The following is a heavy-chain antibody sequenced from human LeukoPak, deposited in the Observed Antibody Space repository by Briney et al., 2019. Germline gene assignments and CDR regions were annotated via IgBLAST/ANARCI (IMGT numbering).Heavy chain of an antibody. CDR2: ISWNSGSI. CDR3: AKGIAARPRDAFHI. J-gene: IGHJ3*02. Sequence: PGRSLRLSCAASGFTFDDYAMHWVWQAPGKGLEWVSGISWNSGSIGYADSVKGRFTISRDNAKNSLYLQMNSLRAEDTALYYCAKGIAARPRDAFHIWGQGTMVTVSS. D-gene: IGHD6-6*01. V-gene: IGHV3-9*01. CDR1: GFTFDDYA.